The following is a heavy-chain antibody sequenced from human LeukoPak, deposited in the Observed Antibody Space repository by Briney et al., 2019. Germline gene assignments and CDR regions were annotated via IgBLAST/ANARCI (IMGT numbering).Heavy chain of an antibody. CDR3: ATDGFRGVLFHI. V-gene: IGHV3-66*01. Sequence: PGGSLRLSCAASGFTVSSNYMSWVRQAPGKGLEWVSVLYSGGNTYYADSVQGRFTISRDNSRNTLYLQMNSLRVEDTAVYYCATDGFRGVLFHIWGQGTLVTVSS. D-gene: IGHD3-10*01. J-gene: IGHJ3*02. CDR1: GFTVSSNY. CDR2: LYSGGNT.